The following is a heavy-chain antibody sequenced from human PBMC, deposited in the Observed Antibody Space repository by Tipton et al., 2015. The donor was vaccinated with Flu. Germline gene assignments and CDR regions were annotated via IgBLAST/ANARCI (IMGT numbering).Heavy chain of an antibody. V-gene: IGHV4-59*01. Sequence: TLSLTCTVSGGSISSYYWSWIRQPPGKGLEWIGYIYYSGSTNYNPSLKSRVTISVDTSKNQFSLKLSSVTAADTAVYYCARYRGGDNWFDPWGQGTLVTVSS. J-gene: IGHJ5*02. CDR3: ARYRGGDNWFDP. CDR1: GGSISSYY. CDR2: IYYSGST. D-gene: IGHD2-15*01.